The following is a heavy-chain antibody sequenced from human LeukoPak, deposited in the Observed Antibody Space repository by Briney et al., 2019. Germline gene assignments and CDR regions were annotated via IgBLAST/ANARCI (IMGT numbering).Heavy chain of an antibody. V-gene: IGHV1-46*01. CDR3: ARDWHWGFDL. Sequence: ASVKVSCKASGYTFTSYYMHWVRQAPGQGLEWMGIINPSGGSTNYAQKFQGRVTMTRDTSTNTVYMELSSLRSEDTAVYYCARDWHWGFDLWGRGTPVTVSS. CDR1: GYTFTSYY. J-gene: IGHJ2*01. CDR2: INPSGGST.